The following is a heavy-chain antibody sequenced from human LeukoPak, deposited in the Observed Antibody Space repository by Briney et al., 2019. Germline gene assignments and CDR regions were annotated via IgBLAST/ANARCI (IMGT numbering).Heavy chain of an antibody. CDR1: GGSVTDYY. CDR2: IYYTGT. D-gene: IGHD7-27*01. Sequence: SETLSLTCTVSGGSVTDYYWSWIRQSPGKGLEWIGYIYYTGTSYNPSLKSRVTISADTSKNQFSLKLISVTAADTAVYYCASRRLGNDYWGQGTLVTVSS. CDR3: ASRRLGNDY. J-gene: IGHJ4*02. V-gene: IGHV4-59*02.